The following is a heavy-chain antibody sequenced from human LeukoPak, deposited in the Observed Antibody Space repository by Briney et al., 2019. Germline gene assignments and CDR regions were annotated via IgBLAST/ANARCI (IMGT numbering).Heavy chain of an antibody. V-gene: IGHV4-59*01. CDR1: GGSISSYY. D-gene: IGHD3-3*01. J-gene: IGHJ4*02. Sequence: SETLSLTCTVSGGSISSYYWSWLRQPPGKGLEWIGYIYYSGSTNYNPSLKSRVTISVDTSKNQFSLKLSSVTAADTAVYYCAKAHYDFWSGYYAPDYWGQGTLVTVSS. CDR3: AKAHYDFWSGYYAPDY. CDR2: IYYSGST.